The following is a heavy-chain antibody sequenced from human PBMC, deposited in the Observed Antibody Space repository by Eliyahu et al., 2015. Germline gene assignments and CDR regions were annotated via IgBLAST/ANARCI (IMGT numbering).Heavy chain of an antibody. V-gene: IGHV7-4-1*02. Sequence: QVQLVQSGSEXKKPGASVKVSCKASGYTFXSYAMNWVRQAPGQGXEWMGWINTNTGNPTXAQGFTGRFVFSLDTSVSTAYLQISSLKAEDTAVYYCARDGEKSRYYYYMDVWGKGTTVTVSS. CDR3: ARDGEKSRYYYYMDV. CDR2: INTNTGNP. CDR1: GYTFXSYA. J-gene: IGHJ6*03. D-gene: IGHD3-3*01.